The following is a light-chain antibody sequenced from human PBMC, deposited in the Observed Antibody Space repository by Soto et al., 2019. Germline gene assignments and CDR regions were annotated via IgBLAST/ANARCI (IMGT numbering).Light chain of an antibody. Sequence: ENVLTQSPGTLSLSPGERAPLSCRARQSISRTYLAWYQQKPVQAPRLLIYATSSRATGIPDRFSGSGSGTEFTLTISSLQSEDFAVYYCQQYNNWPPWTFGQGTKVDIK. CDR1: QSISRTY. V-gene: IGKV3-20*01. CDR3: QQYNNWPPWT. J-gene: IGKJ1*01. CDR2: ATS.